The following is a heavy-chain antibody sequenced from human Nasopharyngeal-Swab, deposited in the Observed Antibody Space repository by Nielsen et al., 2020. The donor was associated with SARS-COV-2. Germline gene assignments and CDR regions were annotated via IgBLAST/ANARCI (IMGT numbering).Heavy chain of an antibody. D-gene: IGHD2-2*01. J-gene: IGHJ4*02. V-gene: IGHV3-7*01. CDR3: ARYCSTTSCPRGFDY. CDR1: GFTFSSYW. Sequence: LSLTSAASGFTFSSYWMSWVRQVPGKGLEWVAHIKQSGSGQYYVDSVKGRFTISRDNAKNSLSLQMNSLRAEDTAVYYCARYCSTTSCPRGFDYWGQGTLVTVSS. CDR2: IKQSGSGQ.